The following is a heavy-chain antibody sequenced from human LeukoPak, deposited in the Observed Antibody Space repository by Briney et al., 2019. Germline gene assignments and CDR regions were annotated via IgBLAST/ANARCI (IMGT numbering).Heavy chain of an antibody. Sequence: GGSLRLSCAASGFTFSSYAMSWVRQAPGKGLEWVSAISGSGGSTYYADSVKGRFTISRDNSKNTLYLQMNSLRAEDTAVYYCATQDFDIVVVVAATPEPAFDYWGQGTLVTVSS. CDR3: ATQDFDIVVVVAATPEPAFDY. J-gene: IGHJ4*02. CDR2: ISGSGGST. D-gene: IGHD2-15*01. V-gene: IGHV3-23*01. CDR1: GFTFSSYA.